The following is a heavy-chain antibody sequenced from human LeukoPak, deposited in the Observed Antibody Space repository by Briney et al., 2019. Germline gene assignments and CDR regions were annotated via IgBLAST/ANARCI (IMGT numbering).Heavy chain of an antibody. CDR1: GFTFDDYA. Sequence: GGSLRLSCAAPGFTFDDYAMHWVRQAPGKGLEWVSGISWNSGSIGYADSVKGRFTISRDNAKNSLYLQMNSLRAEDTALYYCAKGRGSVRINAFDIWGQGTMVTVSS. CDR3: AKGRGSVRINAFDI. J-gene: IGHJ3*02. V-gene: IGHV3-9*01. D-gene: IGHD1-1*01. CDR2: ISWNSGSI.